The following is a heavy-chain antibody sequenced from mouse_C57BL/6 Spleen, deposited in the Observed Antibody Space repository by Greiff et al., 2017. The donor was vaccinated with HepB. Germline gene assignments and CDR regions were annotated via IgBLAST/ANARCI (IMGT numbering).Heavy chain of an antibody. V-gene: IGHV1-59*01. CDR3: ARGYGSFYAMDY. CDR1: GYTFTSYW. J-gene: IGHJ4*01. Sequence: QVQLKQPGAELVRPGTSVKLSCKASGYTFTSYWMHWVKQRPGQGLEWIGVIDPSDSYTNYNQKFKGKATLTVDTSSSTAYMQLSSLTSEDSAVYYCARGYGSFYAMDYWGQGTSVTVSS. CDR2: IDPSDSYT. D-gene: IGHD1-1*01.